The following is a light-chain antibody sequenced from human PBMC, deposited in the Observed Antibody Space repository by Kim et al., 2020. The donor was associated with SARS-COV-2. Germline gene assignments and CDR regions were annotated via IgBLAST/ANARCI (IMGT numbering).Light chain of an antibody. CDR1: QGISSY. Sequence: GDRVTVTCRASQGISSYLAWYQQRPGKAPKLLIYAASTLQSGVPSRFSGSGSGTDFTLTISCLQSEDFATYYCQHYYTYPLTFGGGTKVDIK. V-gene: IGKV1-8*01. CDR2: AAS. CDR3: QHYYTYPLT. J-gene: IGKJ4*01.